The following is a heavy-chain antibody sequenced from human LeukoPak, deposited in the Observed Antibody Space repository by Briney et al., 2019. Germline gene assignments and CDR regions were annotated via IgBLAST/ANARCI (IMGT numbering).Heavy chain of an antibody. Sequence: GGSLRPSGAASGFTSSDFAMNWSRQAPGKGRGGFSFINSNSKTIYYADSVKGRFTISRDNAKNSLYLQMNSLRAEDTGVYYCARDTWYSNSWLHAFAIWGQGTVVTVSS. J-gene: IGHJ3*02. CDR1: GFTSSDFA. V-gene: IGHV3-48*01. CDR3: ARDTWYSNSWLHAFAI. CDR2: INSNSKTI. D-gene: IGHD6-13*01.